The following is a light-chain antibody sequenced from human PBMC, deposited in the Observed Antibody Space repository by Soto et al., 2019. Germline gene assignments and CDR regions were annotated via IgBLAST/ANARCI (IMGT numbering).Light chain of an antibody. CDR1: QSVSSSY. CDR3: QHYDSLPIT. Sequence: EIVLTQSPGTLSLSPGERATLSCRASQSVSSSYLAWYQQKPGQPPRLLIYGASSRATGIPDRFSGSGSGTDFTLTISRLEHEDFAVFYCQHYDSLPITFGQGTRPEIK. J-gene: IGKJ5*01. CDR2: GAS. V-gene: IGKV3-20*01.